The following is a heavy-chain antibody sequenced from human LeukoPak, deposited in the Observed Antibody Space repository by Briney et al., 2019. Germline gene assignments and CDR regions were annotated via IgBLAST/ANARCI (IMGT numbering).Heavy chain of an antibody. CDR2: IWYGGSNK. CDR1: GFTFSSYG. V-gene: IGHV3-33*01. CDR3: AGDVVRGVIYYYYGMDV. D-gene: IGHD3-10*01. Sequence: GRSLRLSCAASGFTFSSYGMHWVRQAPGKGLEWVAVIWYGGSNKYYADPVKGRFTISRDNSKNTLYLQMNSLRAGDTAVYYCAGDVVRGVIYYYYGMDVWGKGTTVTVSS. J-gene: IGHJ6*04.